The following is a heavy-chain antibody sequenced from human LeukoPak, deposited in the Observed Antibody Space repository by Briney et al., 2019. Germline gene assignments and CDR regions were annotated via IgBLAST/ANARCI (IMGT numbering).Heavy chain of an antibody. J-gene: IGHJ4*02. CDR1: GFTFSSYS. CDR3: ARGGVDTAMVSDY. D-gene: IGHD5-18*01. CDR2: ISSSSSYI. Sequence: RGSLRLSCAASGFTFSSYSMNWVRQAPGKGLEWVSSISSSSSYIYYADSVKGRFTISRDNAKNSLYLQMNSLRAEDTAVYYCARGGVDTAMVSDYWGQGTLVTVSS. V-gene: IGHV3-21*01.